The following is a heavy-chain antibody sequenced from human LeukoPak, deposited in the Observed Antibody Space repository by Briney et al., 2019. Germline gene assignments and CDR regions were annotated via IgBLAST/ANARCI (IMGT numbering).Heavy chain of an antibody. CDR2: INTNTGNP. V-gene: IGHV7-4-1*02. D-gene: IGHD1-26*01. Sequence: GASVKVSCKASGYTFTSYAMNWVRQAPGQGLEWMGWINTNTGNPTYAQGFTGRFVFSLDTSVSTAYLQISSLKAEDTAVYYCVRDREGPYRSSHMDVWGKGTTVTVSS. CDR3: VRDREGPYRSSHMDV. CDR1: GYTFTSYA. J-gene: IGHJ6*03.